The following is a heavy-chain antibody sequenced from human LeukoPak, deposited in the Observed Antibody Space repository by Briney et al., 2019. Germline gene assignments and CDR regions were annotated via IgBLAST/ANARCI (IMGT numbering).Heavy chain of an antibody. CDR3: ARDSIATPGTTCPCDFDI. V-gene: IGHV1-2*02. Sequence: AASVKVSCKASGYTFTGYYMHWVRQAPGQGLEWMGWINPNSGGTNYAQKFQGRVTMTRDTSISTAYMELSSLRSDDTAVYYCARDSIATPGTTCPCDFDIWGQGTMVTVSS. CDR2: INPNSGGT. J-gene: IGHJ3*02. CDR1: GYTFTGYY. D-gene: IGHD1-1*01.